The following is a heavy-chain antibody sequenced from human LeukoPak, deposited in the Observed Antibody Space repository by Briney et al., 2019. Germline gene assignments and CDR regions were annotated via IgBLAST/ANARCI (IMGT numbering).Heavy chain of an antibody. CDR2: IIPIFGTA. CDR3: AREVEADPTSSNASDI. CDR1: GGTFSSYA. J-gene: IGHJ3*02. Sequence: SVKVSCKASGGTFSSYAISWVRQAPGQGLEWMGGIIPIFGTANYAQKFQGRVTITADKSTSTAYMELGSLRSEDTAVYYCAREVEADPTSSNASDIWGQGTMVTVSS. V-gene: IGHV1-69*06. D-gene: IGHD6-25*01.